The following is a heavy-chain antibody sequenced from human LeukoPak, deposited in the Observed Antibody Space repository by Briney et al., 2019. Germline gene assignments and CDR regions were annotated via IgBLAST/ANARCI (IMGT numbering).Heavy chain of an antibody. Sequence: SVKVSCKASGGTFSSYAISWLRQPAGQGLEWMGGIIPIFGTTKYAQKLQGRVAITADESTSTAYMELSSLRSEDTAVYYCARGGTSNTDAFDIWGQGTMVTVSS. V-gene: IGHV1-69*01. CDR1: GGTFSSYA. CDR2: IIPIFGTT. CDR3: ARGGTSNTDAFDI. J-gene: IGHJ3*02. D-gene: IGHD2-15*01.